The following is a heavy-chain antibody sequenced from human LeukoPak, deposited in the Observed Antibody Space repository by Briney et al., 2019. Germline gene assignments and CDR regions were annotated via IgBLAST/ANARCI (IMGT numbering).Heavy chain of an antibody. D-gene: IGHD1-1*01. J-gene: IGHJ6*03. CDR1: GGSLSRYY. V-gene: IGHV4-4*07. CDR3: AGETGTTYYYYYIDV. CDR2: IYTSGST. Sequence: SETLTLTCTVSGGSLSRYYWSWIRQPAAKGLEWSGRIYTSGSTNYNPSLKRRVTMSVDTSKNQFSLKLSSVTAADTAVYYCAGETGTTYYYYYIDVWGKGTAVTVSS.